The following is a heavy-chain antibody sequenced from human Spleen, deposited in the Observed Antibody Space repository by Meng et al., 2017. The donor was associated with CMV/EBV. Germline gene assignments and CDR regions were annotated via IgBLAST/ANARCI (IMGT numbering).Heavy chain of an antibody. CDR1: SFSGYY. CDR3: ARGRPPYSSSYYYYYGMDV. CDR2: INHSGST. V-gene: IGHV4-34*01. Sequence: SFSGYYWSWIRQPPGKGLEWIGEINHSGSTNYNPSLKSRVTISVDTSKNQFSLKLSSVTAADTAVYYCARGRPPYSSSYYYYYGMDVWGQGTTVTVSS. J-gene: IGHJ6*02. D-gene: IGHD2-2*01.